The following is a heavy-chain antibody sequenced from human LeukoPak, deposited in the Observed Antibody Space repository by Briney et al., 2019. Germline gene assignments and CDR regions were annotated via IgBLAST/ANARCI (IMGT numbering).Heavy chain of an antibody. D-gene: IGHD4-11*01. CDR2: IKTDGSIT. V-gene: IGHV3-74*01. CDR1: GFTFSDYW. CDR3: GRDNNYKVDV. Sequence: GGSLTLSCAASGFTFSDYWMLWVSQAPGKGLVWVSNIKTDGSITNYADSVKGRFTISRDNAKNTLYLQMNSLRAEDTAVYYCGRDNNYKVDVWGKGTTVTVSS. J-gene: IGHJ6*04.